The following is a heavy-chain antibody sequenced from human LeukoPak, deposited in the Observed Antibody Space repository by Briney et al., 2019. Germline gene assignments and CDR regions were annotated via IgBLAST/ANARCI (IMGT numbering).Heavy chain of an antibody. CDR2: INPNSGGT. CDR3: ATTEYYDFWSGYYKSDLGYYGMDV. D-gene: IGHD3-3*01. V-gene: IGHV1-2*02. CDR1: GYTFTGYY. Sequence: ASVKVSCKASGYTFTGYYMHWVRQAPGQGLEWMGWINPNSGGTNYAQKFQGRVTMTRDTSISTAYMELSRLRSDDTAVYCCATTEYYDFWSGYYKSDLGYYGMDVWGQGTTVTVSS. J-gene: IGHJ6*02.